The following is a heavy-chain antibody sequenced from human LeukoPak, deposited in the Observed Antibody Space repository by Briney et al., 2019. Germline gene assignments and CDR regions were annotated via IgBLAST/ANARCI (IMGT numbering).Heavy chain of an antibody. CDR2: ISSSSSYI. Sequence: NPGGSLRLSCAVSGFTFSDYYISWIRQAPGKGLEWVSSISSSSSYIYYADSVKGRFTISRDNAKNSLYLQMNSLRAEDTAVYYCARDLGGYSSEDMDAFDIWGQGTMVTVSS. CDR1: GFTFSDYY. CDR3: ARDLGGYSSEDMDAFDI. J-gene: IGHJ3*02. D-gene: IGHD5-12*01. V-gene: IGHV3-11*06.